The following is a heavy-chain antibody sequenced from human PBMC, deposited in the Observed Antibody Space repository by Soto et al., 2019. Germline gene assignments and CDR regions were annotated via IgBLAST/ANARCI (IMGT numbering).Heavy chain of an antibody. CDR2: INAGNGNT. D-gene: IGHD3-10*01. CDR1: GYTFTSYA. CDR3: ARSLYRGFITNYYMDV. V-gene: IGHV1-3*01. J-gene: IGHJ6*03. Sequence: ASVKVSCKASGYTFTSYAMHWVRQAPGQRLEWMGWINAGNGNTKYSQKFQGRVTITRDTSASTAYMELSSLRSEDTAVYYCARSLYRGFITNYYMDVGGKGPTVPVS.